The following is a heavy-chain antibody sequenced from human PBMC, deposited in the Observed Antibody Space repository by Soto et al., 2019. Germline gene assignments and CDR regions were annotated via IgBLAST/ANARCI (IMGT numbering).Heavy chain of an antibody. CDR1: GGSISSSSYY. Sequence: QLQLQESGPGLVKPSETLSLTCTVSGGSISSSSYYWGWIRQPPGKGLEWIGSIYYSGSSSYNPSLKSRVTISVDTSKNQFSLELNSATAADTAVYYCARLSQQQLVRHFDYRGQGTLVTVSS. CDR3: ARLSQQQLVRHFDY. D-gene: IGHD6-13*01. V-gene: IGHV4-39*01. CDR2: IYYSGSS. J-gene: IGHJ4*02.